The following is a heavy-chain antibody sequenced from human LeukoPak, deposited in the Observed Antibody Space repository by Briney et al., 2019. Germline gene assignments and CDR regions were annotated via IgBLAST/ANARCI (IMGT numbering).Heavy chain of an antibody. V-gene: IGHV1-24*01. CDR2: FDPEDDEK. D-gene: IGHD3-22*01. CDR1: GYMFTELS. Sequence: ASVKVSCKVSGYMFTELSMHWVRQAPGKGFEWMGGFDPEDDEKMYAQKFQGRVTMTEDTSTDTAYMELSSLRSEDTAVYYCAAELSSGYFDYWGQGTLVTVSS. CDR3: AAELSSGYFDY. J-gene: IGHJ4*02.